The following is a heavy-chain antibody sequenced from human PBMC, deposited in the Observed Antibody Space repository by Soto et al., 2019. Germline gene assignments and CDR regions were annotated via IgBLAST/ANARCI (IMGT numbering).Heavy chain of an antibody. CDR1: GLTVSGTKY. Sequence: GGSLRLSCAAFGLTVSGTKYVAWVRQAPGKGLEWVSALYDVYGSFYADSVKGRFTTSSDNSKSTVYLQMNDLRPDDTAVYYCASWHEREHAYDVWGQGTAVTVSS. J-gene: IGHJ3*01. CDR3: ASWHEREHAYDV. D-gene: IGHD1-1*01. CDR2: LYDVYGS. V-gene: IGHV3-53*01.